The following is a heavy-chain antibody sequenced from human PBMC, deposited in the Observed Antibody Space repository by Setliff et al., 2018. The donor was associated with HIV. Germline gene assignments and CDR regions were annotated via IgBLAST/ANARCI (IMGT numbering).Heavy chain of an antibody. CDR1: GYSISSGYY. CDR2: IFHSAST. D-gene: IGHD5-12*01. CDR3: ARRGAYGYGYFDY. J-gene: IGHJ4*02. V-gene: IGHV4-38-2*01. Sequence: SETLSLTCAVSGYSISSGYYWGWIRQPPGKGLEWIGSIFHSASTTYNPSLKSRVAISIDTSKNQFSLKLTSVTAADTAVYYCARRGAYGYGYFDYWGPGTLVTVSS.